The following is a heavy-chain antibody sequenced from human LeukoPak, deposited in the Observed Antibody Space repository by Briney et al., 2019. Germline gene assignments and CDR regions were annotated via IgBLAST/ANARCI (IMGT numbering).Heavy chain of an antibody. CDR3: ARADYRYYDSSGYSASGAFDI. CDR1: GGTFSSYA. V-gene: IGHV1-69*13. CDR2: IIAIFGTA. Sequence: ASVKVSCKASGGTFSSYAISWVRQAPGQGLEWMGGIIAIFGTANYAQKFQGRVTITADESTSTAYMELSSLRSGDTAVYYCARADYRYYDSSGYSASGAFDIWGQGTMVTVSS. J-gene: IGHJ3*02. D-gene: IGHD3-22*01.